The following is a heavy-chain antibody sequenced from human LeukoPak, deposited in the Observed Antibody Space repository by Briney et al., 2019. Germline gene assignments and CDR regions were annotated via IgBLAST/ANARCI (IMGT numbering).Heavy chain of an antibody. V-gene: IGHV1-24*01. CDR3: ATDLRYCSSTSCY. CDR2: FDPEDGET. D-gene: IGHD2-2*01. Sequence: GASVTVSCTVSGYTLTELSMHWVRQAPGKGLEWMGGFDPEDGETIYAQKFQGRVTMTEDTSTDTAYMELSSLRSEDTAVYYCATDLRYCSSTSCYWGQGTLVTVSS. J-gene: IGHJ4*02. CDR1: GYTLTELS.